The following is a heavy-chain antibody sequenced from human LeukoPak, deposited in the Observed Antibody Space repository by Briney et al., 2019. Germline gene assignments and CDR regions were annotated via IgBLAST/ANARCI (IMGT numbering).Heavy chain of an antibody. J-gene: IGHJ4*02. CDR1: GFTFSSYA. CDR2: LSGSGGST. CDR3: AKDTWEYYDILTGSFDY. Sequence: GGSLRLSCAASGFTFSSYAMSWVRQAPGKGLEWVSALSGSGGSTYYADSVKGRFTISRDNSKNTLYLQMNSLRAEDTAVYYCAKDTWEYYDILTGSFDYWGQGTLVTVSS. V-gene: IGHV3-23*01. D-gene: IGHD3-9*01.